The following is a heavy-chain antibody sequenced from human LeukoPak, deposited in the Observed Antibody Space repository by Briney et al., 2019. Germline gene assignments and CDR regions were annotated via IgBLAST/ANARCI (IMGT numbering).Heavy chain of an antibody. CDR3: ARVGVGITIFGVARAFDY. D-gene: IGHD3-3*01. CDR1: GGTFSSYD. V-gene: IGHV1-69*13. CDR2: IIPIFGTA. Sequence: SVKVSCKASGGTFSSYDISWVRLAPGQGLEWMGGIIPIFGTANYAQKFQGRVTITADESTSTAYMEPSSLRSEDTAVYYCARVGVGITIFGVARAFDYWGQGTLVTVSS. J-gene: IGHJ4*02.